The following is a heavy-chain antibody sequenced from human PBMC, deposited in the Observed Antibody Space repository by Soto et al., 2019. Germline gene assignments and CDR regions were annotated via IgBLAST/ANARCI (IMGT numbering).Heavy chain of an antibody. J-gene: IGHJ4*02. Sequence: GGSLRLSCAASGFTFSSYGMHWVRQAPGKGLEWVAVISYDGSNKYYADSVKGRFTISRDNSKNTLYLQMNSLRAEDTAVYYCAKDLFKGVDYGSGSYYFDYWGQGTPVTVSS. CDR3: AKDLFKGVDYGSGSYYFDY. CDR1: GFTFSSYG. D-gene: IGHD3-10*01. V-gene: IGHV3-30*18. CDR2: ISYDGSNK.